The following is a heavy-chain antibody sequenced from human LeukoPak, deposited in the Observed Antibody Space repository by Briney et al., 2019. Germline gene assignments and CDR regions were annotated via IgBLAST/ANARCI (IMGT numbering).Heavy chain of an antibody. CDR3: ARRAPTRYCSGGSCYSSYYYMDV. D-gene: IGHD2-15*01. CDR1: GGSFSGYY. V-gene: IGHV4-34*01. J-gene: IGHJ6*03. Sequence: SETLSLTCAVYGGSFSGYYWSLIRQPPGKGLGWIGEINHSGSTNYNPSLKSRVTISVDTSKNQFSLKLSSVTAADTAVYYCARRAPTRYCSGGSCYSSYYYMDVWGKGTTVTVSS. CDR2: INHSGST.